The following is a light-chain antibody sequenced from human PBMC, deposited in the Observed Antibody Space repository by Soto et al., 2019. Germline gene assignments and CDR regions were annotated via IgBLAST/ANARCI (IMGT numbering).Light chain of an antibody. Sequence: QSALTQPASVSGSPGQWITIYCTGTSSDVGGYNYVSWYQQHPGKAPKLMIYDVSNRPSGLSNRFSGSKSGNTASLTISGLEAEDEADYYCSLYISSTSYVFGTGTKLTVL. CDR3: SLYISSTSYV. J-gene: IGLJ1*01. CDR2: DVS. CDR1: SSDVGGYNY. V-gene: IGLV2-14*01.